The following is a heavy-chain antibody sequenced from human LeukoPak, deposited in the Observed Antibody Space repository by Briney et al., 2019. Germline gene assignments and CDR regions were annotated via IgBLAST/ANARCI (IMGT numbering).Heavy chain of an antibody. Sequence: SETLSLTCTVSGGSISSSSYYWGWIRQPPGKGLEWIGSIYYSGSTYYNPSLKSRVTISVDTSKNQFSLKLSSVTAADTAVYYCAREIPYSGYVYFDYWGQGTLVTVSS. J-gene: IGHJ4*02. D-gene: IGHD5-12*01. CDR3: AREIPYSGYVYFDY. CDR1: GGSISSSSYY. V-gene: IGHV4-39*07. CDR2: IYYSGST.